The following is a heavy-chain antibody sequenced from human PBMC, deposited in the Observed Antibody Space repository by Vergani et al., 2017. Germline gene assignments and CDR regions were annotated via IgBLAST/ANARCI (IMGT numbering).Heavy chain of an antibody. CDR3: ARASHCINCYSEGPNGPGYYYIDV. V-gene: IGHV4-61*02. CDR2: MYTSGHT. CDR1: GSSVSRGTYY. D-gene: IGHD2-21*01. Sequence: QVQLQESGPGLLKPSQTLSLTCTVSGSSVSRGTYYWTWIRQPAGKKLEWIVRMYTSGHTIYNPSLESRVTMSVDTSKNQFSLQLSSVTAADPAVYYCARASHCINCYSEGPNGPGYYYIDVWGKGTTVTVSS. J-gene: IGHJ6*03.